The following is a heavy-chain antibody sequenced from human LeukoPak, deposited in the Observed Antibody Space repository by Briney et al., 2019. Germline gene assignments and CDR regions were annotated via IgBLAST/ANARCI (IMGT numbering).Heavy chain of an antibody. D-gene: IGHD6-13*01. V-gene: IGHV4-34*01. CDR3: ARSYSRFYYYYMDV. Sequence: SETLSLTCTVYGGSFSGYYWSWIRQPPGKGLEWIGEITHTGGTNYNPSLKSRVTISVDTSKNQFSLNLSSVTAADTAVYYCARSYSRFYYYYMDVWGKGTTVTVSS. CDR1: GGSFSGYY. CDR2: ITHTGGT. J-gene: IGHJ6*03.